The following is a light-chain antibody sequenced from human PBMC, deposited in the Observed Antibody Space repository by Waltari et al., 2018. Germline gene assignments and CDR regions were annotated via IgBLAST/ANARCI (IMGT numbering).Light chain of an antibody. V-gene: IGLV2-23*02. Sequence: QSALTQPASVSGSPGQSITISCTGTSSDVGSYNLVSWYQQHPGRAPKLMIYEVSERPSGVSNRFSGSKSGNTASLTISGLQAEDEADYYCCSYTGSPYVVFGGGTKLTVL. CDR3: CSYTGSPYVV. CDR1: SSDVGSYNL. J-gene: IGLJ2*01. CDR2: EVS.